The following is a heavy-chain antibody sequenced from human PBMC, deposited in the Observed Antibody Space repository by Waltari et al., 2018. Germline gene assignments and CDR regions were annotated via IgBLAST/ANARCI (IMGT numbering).Heavy chain of an antibody. Sequence: EVQVVESGGGLVQPGGSLRLSCAASGFSLSTYWVHWVRHVPGEWLVWVSRIHTDGTSTSYADSGRGRFTISRDNAETTLFRQMNSLRAEDTAVYYCARDFTGNQDHWGQGILVTVSS. D-gene: IGHD3-9*01. J-gene: IGHJ4*02. CDR3: ARDFTGNQDH. CDR2: IHTDGTST. CDR1: GFSLSTYW. V-gene: IGHV3-74*01.